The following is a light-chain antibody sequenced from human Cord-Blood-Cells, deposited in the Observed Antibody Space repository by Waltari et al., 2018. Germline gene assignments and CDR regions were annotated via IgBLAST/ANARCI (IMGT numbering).Light chain of an antibody. CDR2: EVS. CDR3: CSYAGSNWV. CDR1: SSDVGSYNR. J-gene: IGLJ3*02. Sequence: QSALTQPPSVSGSPGQSVTISCTGTSSDVGSYNRVSWYQQPPGTAPKLMIYEVSNRPSGVPDRFSGSKSGNTASLTISGLQAEDEADYYCCSYAGSNWVFGGGTKLTVL. V-gene: IGLV2-18*02.